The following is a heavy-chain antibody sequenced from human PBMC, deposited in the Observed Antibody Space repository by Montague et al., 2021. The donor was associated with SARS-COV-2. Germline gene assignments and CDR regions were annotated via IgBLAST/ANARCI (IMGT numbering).Heavy chain of an antibody. J-gene: IGHJ6*03. CDR3: ARALVPEEWLFGGDYYYYMDV. CDR2: IYYSGST. CDR1: GGSISSYY. D-gene: IGHD3-3*01. Sequence: SETLSLTCTVSGGSISSYYWSWIRQPPGKGLELIGYIYYSGSTNYNPSLKSRVTISVDTSKNQFSLKLSSVTAADTAVYYCARALVPEEWLFGGDYYYYMDVWGKGTTVTVSS. V-gene: IGHV4-59*01.